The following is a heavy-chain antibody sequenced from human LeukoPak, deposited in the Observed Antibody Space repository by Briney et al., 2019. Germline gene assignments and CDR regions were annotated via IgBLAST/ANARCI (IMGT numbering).Heavy chain of an antibody. Sequence: KPGGSLRLSCAASGFTFSDYYMSWIRQAPGKGLEWVSYISSSGSTIYYADSVKGRFTISRDNAKNSLYLQMNSLRAEDTAVYYCARVAITRYCSSTSCYTSTRAEYFQHWGQGTLVTVSS. CDR1: GFTFSDYY. D-gene: IGHD2-2*02. V-gene: IGHV3-11*04. CDR2: ISSSGSTI. J-gene: IGHJ1*01. CDR3: ARVAITRYCSSTSCYTSTRAEYFQH.